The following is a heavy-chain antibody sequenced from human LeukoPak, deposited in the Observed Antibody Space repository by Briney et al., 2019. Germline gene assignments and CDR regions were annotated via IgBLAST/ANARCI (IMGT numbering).Heavy chain of an antibody. Sequence: GRSLRLSCSASGFTFSSYAMHWVRQAPGKGLEGGAVISYDGSNKYYADSVKGRFTISRDNSKNTLYLQMNSLRAEDTAVYYCARGGDIVVVPAAIGWFDPWGQGTLVTVSS. D-gene: IGHD2-2*01. V-gene: IGHV3-30-3*01. J-gene: IGHJ5*02. CDR2: ISYDGSNK. CDR3: ARGGDIVVVPAAIGWFDP. CDR1: GFTFSSYA.